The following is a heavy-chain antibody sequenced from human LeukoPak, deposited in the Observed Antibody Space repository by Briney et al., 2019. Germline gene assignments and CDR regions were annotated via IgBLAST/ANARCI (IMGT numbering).Heavy chain of an antibody. J-gene: IGHJ3*02. D-gene: IGHD6-13*01. CDR1: GFSFSSYA. V-gene: IGHV3-64D*06. CDR2: VSSDGSTT. CDR3: VKDTYSSSWNPFDI. Sequence: GGSLRLSCSASGFSFSSYAMHWVRQAPGKGLEDVSAVSSDGSTTFYADSVKGRFTMSRDNSKNMVYLQMNSLRPEDTALYYCVKDTYSSSWNPFDIWGQGTMVTVAS.